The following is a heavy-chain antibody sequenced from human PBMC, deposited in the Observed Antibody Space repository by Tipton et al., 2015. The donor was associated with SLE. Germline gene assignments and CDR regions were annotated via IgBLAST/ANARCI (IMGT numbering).Heavy chain of an antibody. CDR3: ARGVVVAAFDL. V-gene: IGHV4-39*01. J-gene: IGHJ2*01. Sequence: LRLSCTVSGCSIRSSSYYWGWIRPPPGKGLEWFGSIYYSGSTYYNPSLKSRFTISVDTSQKQFSLKLSSVTAADTAVYYCARGVVVAAFDLWGRGTLVTVSS. CDR1: GCSIRSSSYY. D-gene: IGHD2-15*01. CDR2: IYYSGST.